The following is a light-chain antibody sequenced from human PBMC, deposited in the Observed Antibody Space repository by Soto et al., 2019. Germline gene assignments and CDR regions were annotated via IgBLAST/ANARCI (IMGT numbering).Light chain of an antibody. CDR3: QLYGRSPTWT. CDR1: QSVISTY. CDR2: SAS. J-gene: IGKJ1*01. Sequence: EIVLTQSPGTLSLSPGGRATLSCRASQSVISTYLAWYQQKPGQAPRLLIYSASSRATGIPDRFSGSGSGTDFTLSIRRLEPEDFAVYYCQLYGRSPTWTFGQGTKGDIK. V-gene: IGKV3-20*01.